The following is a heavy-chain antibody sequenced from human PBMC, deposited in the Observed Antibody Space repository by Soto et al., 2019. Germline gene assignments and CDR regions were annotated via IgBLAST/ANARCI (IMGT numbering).Heavy chain of an antibody. CDR1: GYSFTSYW. CDR3: ARLRETGPYYYGMDV. CDR2: IDPSDSYT. Sequence: PGESLKISCKGSGYSFTSYWISWVRQMPGKGLEWMGRIDPSDSYTNYSPSFQGHVTISADKSISTAYLQWSSLKASDTAMYYFARLRETGPYYYGMDVWGQGTTVTVSS. J-gene: IGHJ6*02. V-gene: IGHV5-10-1*01.